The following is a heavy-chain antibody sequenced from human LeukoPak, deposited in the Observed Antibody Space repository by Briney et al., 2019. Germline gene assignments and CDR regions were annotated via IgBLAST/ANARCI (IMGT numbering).Heavy chain of an antibody. V-gene: IGHV1-69*04. D-gene: IGHD6-13*01. CDR1: GGTFSSYA. J-gene: IGHJ4*02. Sequence: ASVKVSFKASGGTFSSYAISWVRQAPGQGLEWMGRIIPILGIANYAQKFQGRVTITADKSTSTAYMELSSLRSEDTAVYYCAKPKIVAAGTPGYFDYWGQGTLVTVSS. CDR2: IIPILGIA. CDR3: AKPKIVAAGTPGYFDY.